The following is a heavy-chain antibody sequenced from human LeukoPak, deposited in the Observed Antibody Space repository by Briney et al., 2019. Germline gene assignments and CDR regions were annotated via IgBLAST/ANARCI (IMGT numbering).Heavy chain of an antibody. D-gene: IGHD3-9*01. V-gene: IGHV3-30*18. CDR2: ISYDGSNK. J-gene: IGHJ4*02. CDR3: AKDHYDILTGYYFPDY. CDR1: GFTFSSYG. Sequence: GRSLRLSCAASGFTFSSYGMHWVRQAPGKGLGWVAVISYDGSNKYYADSVKGRFTISRDNSKNTLYLQMNSLRAEDTAVYYCAKDHYDILTGYYFPDYWGQGTLVTVSS.